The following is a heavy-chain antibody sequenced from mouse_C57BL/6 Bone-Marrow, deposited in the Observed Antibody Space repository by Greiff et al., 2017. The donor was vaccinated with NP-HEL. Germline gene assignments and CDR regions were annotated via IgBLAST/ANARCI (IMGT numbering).Heavy chain of an antibody. J-gene: IGHJ2*01. CDR3: ARHYYSNYIDD. Sequence: EVQLVESGGDLVKPGGSLKLSCAASGFTFSSYGMSWVRQTPDKRLEWVATISSGGGYTYYPDSVKGRFTISRDNATNTLYLQMSSLKSEDTATYDCARHYYSNYIDDWGQGTTLTVTA. V-gene: IGHV5-6*01. CDR2: ISSGGGYT. D-gene: IGHD2-5*01. CDR1: GFTFSSYG.